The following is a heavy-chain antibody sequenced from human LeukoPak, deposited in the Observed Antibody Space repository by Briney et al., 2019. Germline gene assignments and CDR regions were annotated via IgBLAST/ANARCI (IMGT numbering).Heavy chain of an antibody. Sequence: PGGSLRLSCAASGFTFSSYWMHWVRHAPGKGLVWVSRINSDGSSTSYADSVKGRFTISRDNAKNTLYLQMNSLRAEDTAVYYCAAKHGGPYAFDIWGQGTMVTVSS. J-gene: IGHJ3*02. V-gene: IGHV3-74*01. CDR3: AAKHGGPYAFDI. CDR2: INSDGSST. D-gene: IGHD2-21*01. CDR1: GFTFSSYW.